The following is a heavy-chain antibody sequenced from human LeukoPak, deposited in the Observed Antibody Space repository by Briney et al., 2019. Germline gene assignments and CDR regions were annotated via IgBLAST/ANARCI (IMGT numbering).Heavy chain of an antibody. Sequence: ASVKVSCKVSGYTLTELSMHWVRQAPGKGLEWMGGFDPEDGETIYAQKFQGRVTMTEDTSTDTAYMELSSLRSEDTAVYYCARDPLGPYGDPLLPHWGQGTLVTVSS. CDR2: FDPEDGET. V-gene: IGHV1-24*01. D-gene: IGHD4-17*01. J-gene: IGHJ1*01. CDR3: ARDPLGPYGDPLLPH. CDR1: GYTLTELS.